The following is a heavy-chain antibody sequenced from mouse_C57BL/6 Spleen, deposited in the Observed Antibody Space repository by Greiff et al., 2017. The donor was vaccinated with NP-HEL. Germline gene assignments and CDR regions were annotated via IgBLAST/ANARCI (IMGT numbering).Heavy chain of an antibody. CDR2: INPSTGGT. V-gene: IGHV1-42*01. CDR3: ARGGLGYAMDD. D-gene: IGHD4-1*01. CDR1: GYSFTGYY. J-gene: IGHJ4*01. Sequence: EVQLQQSGPELVKPGASVKISCKASGYSFTGYYMNWVKQSPEKSLEWIGEINPSTGGTTYNQKFKAKATLTVDKSSSTAYMQLKSRTSADSAVYYCARGGLGYAMDDWGQGTSVTVSS.